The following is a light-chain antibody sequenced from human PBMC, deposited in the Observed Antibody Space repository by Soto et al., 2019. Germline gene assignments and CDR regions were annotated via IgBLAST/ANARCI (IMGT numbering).Light chain of an antibody. CDR3: QQYYTTPPT. Sequence: DIVMTQSPDSLAVSLGERATINCKSSQSVSSQSTLFSSNNKNYLAWYQQTPGQPPKLLIYWASTRESGVPDRFSGSGSGTDFTLTISSLQAEDVAVYYCQQYYTTPPTFGQGTKLEMK. CDR1: QSTLFSSNNKNY. J-gene: IGKJ2*01. V-gene: IGKV4-1*01. CDR2: WAS.